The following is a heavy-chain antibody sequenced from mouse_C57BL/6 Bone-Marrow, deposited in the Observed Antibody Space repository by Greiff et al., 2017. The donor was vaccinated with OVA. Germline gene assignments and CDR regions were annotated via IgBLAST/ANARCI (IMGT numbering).Heavy chain of an antibody. V-gene: IGHV5-17*01. CDR3: ARSKYYFDY. CDR1: GFTFSDYG. Sequence: EVQRVESGGGLVKPGGSLTLSCAASGFTFSDYGMHWVRQAPEKGLEWVAYISSGSSTIYYADTVKGRFTIARDYAKDTLLLRMTSLRYEDTAMYYCARSKYYFDYWGQGTTLTVSS. J-gene: IGHJ2*01. CDR2: ISSGSSTI.